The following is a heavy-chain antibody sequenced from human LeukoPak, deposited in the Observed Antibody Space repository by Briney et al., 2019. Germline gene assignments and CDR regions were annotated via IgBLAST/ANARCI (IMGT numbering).Heavy chain of an antibody. CDR1: GYSFTSYW. CDR3: ARRAPRDYGGIKSRSRDY. D-gene: IGHD4-23*01. CDR2: IYPGDSDT. V-gene: IGHV5-51*01. J-gene: IGHJ4*02. Sequence: GESLKISCKGSGYSFTSYWIGWVRQMPGKGLEWMGIIYPGDSDTRYSPSFQGRVTISADKSISTAYLQWSSLKASDTAMYYCARRAPRDYGGIKSRSRDYWGQGTLVTVSS.